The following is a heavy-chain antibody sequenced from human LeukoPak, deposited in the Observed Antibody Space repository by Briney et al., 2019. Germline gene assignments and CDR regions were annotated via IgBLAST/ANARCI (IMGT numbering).Heavy chain of an antibody. CDR3: ARDRRCSGGSCYSAYFDH. Sequence: GGSLRLSCAASGFTFSSYGMHWVRQAPGKGLEWVAVIWYDGSNKYYADSVKGRFTISRDNSKNTLYLQMNSLRAEDTAVYYCARDRRCSGGSCYSAYFDHWGQGTLVTVSS. CDR1: GFTFSSYG. CDR2: IWYDGSNK. D-gene: IGHD2-15*01. J-gene: IGHJ4*02. V-gene: IGHV3-33*01.